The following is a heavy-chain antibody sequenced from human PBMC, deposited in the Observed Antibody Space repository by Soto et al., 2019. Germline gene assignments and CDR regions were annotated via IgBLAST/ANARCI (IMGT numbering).Heavy chain of an antibody. CDR3: ARHVPAAGYYYGMDV. D-gene: IGHD2-2*01. CDR2: IIPIFGTA. J-gene: IGHJ6*02. CDR1: GGTFSSYA. V-gene: IGHV1-69*12. Sequence: QVQLVQSGAEVKKPGSSVKVSCKASGGTFSSYAISWVRQAPGQGLEWMGGIIPIFGTANYAQKFQGRVTITADDSTITAIINLSGLRFDDSVVCYCARHVPAAGYYYGMDVWGQGTTVTVSS.